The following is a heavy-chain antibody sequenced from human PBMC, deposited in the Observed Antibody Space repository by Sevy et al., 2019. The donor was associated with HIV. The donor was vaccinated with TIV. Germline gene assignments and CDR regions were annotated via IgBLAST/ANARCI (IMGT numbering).Heavy chain of an antibody. Sequence: ASVKVSCKVFGYTLSELSMHWVRQTPGKGLEWMGSFDPEDGETIYAQKFQGRVAMTEDTSTDTAYMELRSLRSEDTAVFYCAITKDYYDKSGYPFDYWGQGTLVTVSS. CDR3: AITKDYYDKSGYPFDY. V-gene: IGHV1-24*01. D-gene: IGHD3-22*01. J-gene: IGHJ4*02. CDR2: FDPEDGET. CDR1: GYTLSELS.